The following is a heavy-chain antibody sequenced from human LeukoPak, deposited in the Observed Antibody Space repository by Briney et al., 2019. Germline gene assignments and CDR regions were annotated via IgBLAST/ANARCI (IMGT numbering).Heavy chain of an antibody. CDR2: ISGSGGST. D-gene: IGHD4-17*01. CDR3: ARVQVDYGDYYFDY. CDR1: GFTFSSYA. J-gene: IGHJ4*02. V-gene: IGHV3-23*01. Sequence: GGSLRLSCAASGFTFSSYAMSWVRQAPGKGLEWVSAISGSGGSTYYADSVKGRFTISRDNSKNTLYLQMNSLRAGDTAVYYCARVQVDYGDYYFDYWGQGTLVTVSS.